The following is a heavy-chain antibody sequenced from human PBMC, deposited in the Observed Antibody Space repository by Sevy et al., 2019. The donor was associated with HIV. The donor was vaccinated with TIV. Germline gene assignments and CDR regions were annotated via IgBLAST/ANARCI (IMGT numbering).Heavy chain of an antibody. V-gene: IGHV3-30*18. CDR1: EFTFSSYG. D-gene: IGHD6-6*01. CDR2: ISYDGSNK. CDR3: AKGGYSSSPRYYYYYMDV. J-gene: IGHJ6*03. Sequence: GGSLSLSCAASEFTFSSYGMHWVRQAPGKGLEWVAVISYDGSNKYYADSVKGRFTISRDNSKNTLYLQMNSLRAEDTAVYYCAKGGYSSSPRYYYYYMDVWGKGTTVTVSS.